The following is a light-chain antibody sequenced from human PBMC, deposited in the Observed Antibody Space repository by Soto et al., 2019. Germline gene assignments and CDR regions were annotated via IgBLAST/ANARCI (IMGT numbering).Light chain of an antibody. CDR3: QQYGSRIT. CDR2: GAS. J-gene: IGKJ5*01. CDR1: QSVSSSY. Sequence: SVFALAPSPPSLSPGERATPSCRASQSVSSSYLAWYQQKPGQAPRLLIYGASSRATGIPDRFSGSGSGTDFTLTISRLEPEDFAVYYCQQYGSRITFGQGTRLEIK. V-gene: IGKV3-20*01.